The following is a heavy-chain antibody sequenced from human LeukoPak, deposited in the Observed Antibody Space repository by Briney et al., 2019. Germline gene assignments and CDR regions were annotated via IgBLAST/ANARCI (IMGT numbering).Heavy chain of an antibody. CDR3: AKSRGSYWVPEFDY. D-gene: IGHD1-26*01. CDR2: ISGSGDST. CDR1: GFTFSNSA. Sequence: GGSLRLSCAASGFTFSNSALSWVRQAPGKGLEWVSDISGSGDSTNYADSVKGRFTISRDNSKNTLYLQMNSLRAEDTAIYYCAKSRGSYWVPEFDYWGQGTLVTVSS. J-gene: IGHJ4*02. V-gene: IGHV3-23*01.